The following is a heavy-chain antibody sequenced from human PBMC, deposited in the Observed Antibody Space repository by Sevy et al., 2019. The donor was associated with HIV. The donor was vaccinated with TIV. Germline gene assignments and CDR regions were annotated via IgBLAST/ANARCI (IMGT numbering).Heavy chain of an antibody. CDR3: AGASDDSSGSFDALDI. CDR2: IFRDFRGVDVT. CDR1: GFTFTSYA. D-gene: IGHD3-22*01. Sequence: GGSLRLSCTTSGFTFTSYAMNWVRQAPGKGLEWVSTIFRDFRGVDVTYDADSVKGRFTISRDRSRNTLYLQMNSMRVEDTAVYYCAGASDDSSGSFDALDIRGHGTMVTVSS. J-gene: IGHJ3*02. V-gene: IGHV3-23*01.